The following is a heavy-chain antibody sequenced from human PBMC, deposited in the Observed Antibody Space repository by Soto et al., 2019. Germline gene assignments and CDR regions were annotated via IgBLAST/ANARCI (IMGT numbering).Heavy chain of an antibody. J-gene: IGHJ3*02. CDR2: IYPGDSDT. D-gene: IGHD3-22*01. CDR3: ARQHHYDSRHDAYDI. CDR1: RYSFTSSC. V-gene: IGHV5-51*01. Sequence: GRSLKMSCKRSRYSFTSSCIGWVRQIPGKGLEWMGSIYPGDSDTRYSPSFQGQLTISADKSISTAYLQWSSLKASDTAMYYCARQHHYDSRHDAYDISGKGKMVTVSS.